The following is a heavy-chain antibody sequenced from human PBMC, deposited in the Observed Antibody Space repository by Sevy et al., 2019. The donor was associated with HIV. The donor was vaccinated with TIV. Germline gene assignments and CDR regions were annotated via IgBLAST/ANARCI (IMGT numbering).Heavy chain of an antibody. J-gene: IGHJ5*02. D-gene: IGHD5-12*01. V-gene: IGHV4-59*01. CDR3: TRAPPVRSGDDSLNWFDP. Sequence: SETLSLTCTVSGGSISSYYWSWIRQPPGKGLEWIGYIYYSGSTNYNPSLKSRVTISVDTSKNQFSLKLSSVTAADTAVYYCTRAPPVRSGDDSLNWFDPWGQGTLVTVSS. CDR2: IYYSGST. CDR1: GGSISSYY.